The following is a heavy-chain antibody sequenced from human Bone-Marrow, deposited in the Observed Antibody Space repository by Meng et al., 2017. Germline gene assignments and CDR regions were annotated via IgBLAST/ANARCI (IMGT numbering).Heavy chain of an antibody. V-gene: IGHV3-23*01. Sequence: GGSLRLSCAASGFTFSSYAMSWVRQAPGKGLEWVSAISGSGSSTYYADSVKGRFTISRDNSKNTLYLQMNSLRAEDTAVYYCAKDSEVGAIEYYFDYWGQGTLVTVSS. CDR2: ISGSGSST. CDR1: GFTFSSYA. CDR3: AKDSEVGAIEYYFDY. D-gene: IGHD1-26*01. J-gene: IGHJ4*02.